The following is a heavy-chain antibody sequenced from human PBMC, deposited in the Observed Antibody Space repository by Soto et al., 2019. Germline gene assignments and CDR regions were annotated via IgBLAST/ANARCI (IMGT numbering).Heavy chain of an antibody. D-gene: IGHD7-27*01. J-gene: IGHJ4*02. V-gene: IGHV4-59*11. CDR1: GGSINNHY. Sequence: QVHLQESGPGPVKPSETLSLTCTVSGGSINNHYWSWIRQPPEKGLEWIGYIYYTGSTNYNPSLKSRVTMSVDTSKNQFSLNLTSLTAADTAIYYCARANWYSEYWGQGTLVTVSS. CDR2: IYYTGST. CDR3: ARANWYSEY.